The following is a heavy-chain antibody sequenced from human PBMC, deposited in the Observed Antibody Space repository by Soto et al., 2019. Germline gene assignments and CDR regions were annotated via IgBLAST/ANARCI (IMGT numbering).Heavy chain of an antibody. CDR1: GGTFSSYA. V-gene: IGHV1-69*06. J-gene: IGHJ4*02. Sequence: XSVKVSCKASGGTFSSYAISWVRQAPGQGLEWMGGIIPIFGTANYAQKFQGRVTITADKSTSTAYMELSSLRSEDTAVYYCARESLSAGYSSTWYPINDNFDYWGQGSLVTVSS. CDR3: ARESLSAGYSSTWYPINDNFDY. CDR2: IIPIFGTA. D-gene: IGHD6-13*01.